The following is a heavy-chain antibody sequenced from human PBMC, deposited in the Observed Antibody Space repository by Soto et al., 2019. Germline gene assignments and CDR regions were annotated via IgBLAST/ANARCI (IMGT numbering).Heavy chain of an antibody. CDR3: ARYSYYDLLTGYYYGLDV. D-gene: IGHD3-9*01. J-gene: IGHJ6*02. CDR2: IFSNDEK. CDR1: GFSLSTTRMG. V-gene: IGHV2-26*01. Sequence: SGPTLVNPTETLTLTCTVSGFSLSTTRMGVSWIRQPPGKALEWLAHIFSNDEKSYNTSLKSRLTISKDTSKSQVVLTMTNMDPVDTATYYCARYSYYDLLTGYYYGLDVWDQGTAVTVSS.